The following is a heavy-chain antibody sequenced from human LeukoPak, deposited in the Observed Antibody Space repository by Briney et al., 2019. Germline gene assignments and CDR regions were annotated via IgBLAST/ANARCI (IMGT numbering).Heavy chain of an antibody. CDR3: ARGLHFSRGELRRRGHMAVPFDY. CDR2: INHSGST. J-gene: IGHJ4*02. CDR1: GGSFSGYY. V-gene: IGHV4-34*01. D-gene: IGHD1-26*01. Sequence: SETLSLTCAVYGGSFSGYYWSWIRQPPGKGLEWIGEINHSGSTNYNPSLKSRVTISVDTSKNRFSLKLSSVTAADTAVYYCARGLHFSRGELRRRGHMAVPFDYWGQGTLVTVSS.